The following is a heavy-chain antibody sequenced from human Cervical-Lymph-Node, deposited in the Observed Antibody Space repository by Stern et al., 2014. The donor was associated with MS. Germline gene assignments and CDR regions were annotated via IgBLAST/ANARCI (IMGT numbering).Heavy chain of an antibody. CDR3: AREFNYDTSGYYFYY. V-gene: IGHV1-69*01. Sequence: QVQLVQSGAEVKKPGSSVTLSCTASGGTFSRHTISWGRQAPRHGLERMGGIIPLFGTANYAQKFLGRVTIAAVESTSTAYMELSSLRSEDTAVYYCAREFNYDTSGYYFYYWGRGTLVTVS. J-gene: IGHJ4*02. D-gene: IGHD3-22*01. CDR2: IIPLFGTA. CDR1: GGTFSRHT.